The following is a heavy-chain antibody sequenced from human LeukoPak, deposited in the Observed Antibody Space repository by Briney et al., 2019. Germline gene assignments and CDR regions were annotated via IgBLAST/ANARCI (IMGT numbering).Heavy chain of an antibody. CDR2: ISSSSSYI. CDR1: GFTFSSYS. J-gene: IGHJ4*02. V-gene: IGHV3-21*01. CDR3: ARPPHAYYYGSGSPPHFDY. D-gene: IGHD3-10*01. Sequence: SGGSLRLSCAASGFTFSSYSMNWVRQAPGRGLEWVSSISSSSSYIYYADSVKGRFTISRDNAKNSLYLQMNSLRAEDTAVYYCARPPHAYYYGSGSPPHFDYWGQGTLVTVSS.